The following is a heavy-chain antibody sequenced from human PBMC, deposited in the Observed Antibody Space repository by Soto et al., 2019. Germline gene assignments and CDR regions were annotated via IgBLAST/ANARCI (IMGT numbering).Heavy chain of an antibody. Sequence: ESGGGVVQPGRSLRLSCPASGFTFSSYAMHWVRQAPGKGLEWVAVISYDGSNKYYADSVKGRFTISRDNSKNTLYLQMNSLRAEDTAVYYCASGGSYGYWGQGTLVTVSS. D-gene: IGHD1-26*01. V-gene: IGHV3-30-3*01. CDR3: ASGGSYGY. CDR2: ISYDGSNK. CDR1: GFTFSSYA. J-gene: IGHJ4*02.